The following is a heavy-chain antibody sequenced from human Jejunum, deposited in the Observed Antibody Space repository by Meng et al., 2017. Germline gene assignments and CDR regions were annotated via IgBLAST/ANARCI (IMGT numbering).Heavy chain of an antibody. CDR2: VYHSGST. CDR3: ARADYVRYFDL. J-gene: IGHJ2*01. CDR1: GGSIESNNW. D-gene: IGHD3-10*02. V-gene: IGHV4-4*02. Sequence: QVQLQESGPGLVKPSATLSLPCAVSGGSIESNNWWTWIRQPPGQGLEWIGEVYHSGSTHYNPSLQSRVTISIDNSKNRFSLSLNSVTAADTAIYYCARADYVRYFDLWGRGTLVTSPQ.